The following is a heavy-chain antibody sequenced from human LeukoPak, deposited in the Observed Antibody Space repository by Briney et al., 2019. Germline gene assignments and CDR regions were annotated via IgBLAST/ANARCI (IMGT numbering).Heavy chain of an antibody. Sequence: PSETLSLTCTVSGGSISSYYWSWIRQPPGKGLEWMGYIYYSGSTNYNPSLKSRVTISVDRSKNQFSLKLSSVTAADTAVYYCARAGIAAAGGTAGWFDPWGQGTLVTVSS. D-gene: IGHD6-13*01. CDR2: IYYSGST. V-gene: IGHV4-59*12. CDR1: GGSISSYY. J-gene: IGHJ5*02. CDR3: ARAGIAAAGGTAGWFDP.